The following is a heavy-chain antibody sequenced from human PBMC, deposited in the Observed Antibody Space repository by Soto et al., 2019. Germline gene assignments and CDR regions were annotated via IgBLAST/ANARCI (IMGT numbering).Heavy chain of an antibody. J-gene: IGHJ6*02. D-gene: IGHD6-6*01. V-gene: IGHV1-69*12. CDR2: IIPIFGTA. CDR1: GGTFSSYA. Sequence: QVQLVQSGAEVKKPGSSVKVSCKASGGTFSSYAISWVRQAPGQGLKWMGGIIPIFGTANYAQKFQGRVTITADEATSTAYMELSSLRSEDTAVEYCGVFGSGNYYYGMDVWGQGTTVTVSS. CDR3: GVFGSGNYYYGMDV.